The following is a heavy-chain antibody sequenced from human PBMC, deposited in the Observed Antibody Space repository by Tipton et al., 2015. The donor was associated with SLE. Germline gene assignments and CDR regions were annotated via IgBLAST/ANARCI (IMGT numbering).Heavy chain of an antibody. Sequence: LRLSCTVYGGSFSGYYWSWIRQPPGKGLEWIGEINHSGSTNYNPSLKSRVTISVDTSKNQFSLKLSSVTAADTAVYYCARGRGSSWYDYYYYYGMDVWGQGTTVTVSS. CDR3: ARGRGSSWYDYYYYYGMDV. V-gene: IGHV4-34*01. CDR1: GGSFSGYY. J-gene: IGHJ6*02. D-gene: IGHD6-13*01. CDR2: INHSGST.